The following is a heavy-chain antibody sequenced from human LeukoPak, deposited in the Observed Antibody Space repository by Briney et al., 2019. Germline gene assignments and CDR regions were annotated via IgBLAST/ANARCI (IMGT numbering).Heavy chain of an antibody. CDR3: ARGIYGDYASAFDI. CDR1: GFTFSGYG. J-gene: IGHJ3*02. V-gene: IGHV3-33*08. D-gene: IGHD4-17*01. CDR2: IWYDGSNK. Sequence: PGRSLRLSCAASGFTFSGYGMHWVRQAPGKGLEWVAVIWYDGSNKYYADSVKGRFTISRDNSKNTLYLQMNSLRAEDTAVYYCARGIYGDYASAFDIWGQGTMVTVSS.